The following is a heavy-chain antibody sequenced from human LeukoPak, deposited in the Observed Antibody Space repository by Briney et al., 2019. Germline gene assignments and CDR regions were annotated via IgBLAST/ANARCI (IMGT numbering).Heavy chain of an antibody. CDR3: AQGYDFWSGSEYFQH. V-gene: IGHV3-53*01. J-gene: IGHJ1*01. CDR1: GFTVSSNY. CDR2: IYSGGST. Sequence: GGSLRLSCAASGFTVSSNYMSWVRQAPGKGLEWVSVIYSGGSTYYADSVKGRFTISRDNSKNTLYLQMNSLRAEDTALYYCAQGYDFWSGSEYFQHWGQGTLVTVSS. D-gene: IGHD3-3*01.